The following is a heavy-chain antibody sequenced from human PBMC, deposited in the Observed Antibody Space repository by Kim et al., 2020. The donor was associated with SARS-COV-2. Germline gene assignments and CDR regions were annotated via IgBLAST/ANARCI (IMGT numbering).Heavy chain of an antibody. CDR1: GFTFSSYN. Sequence: GGSLRLSCAASGFTFSSYNMNWVRQAPGKGLEWVSAVGPASDNIYYADSVRGRFSISRDNDENSLYLQMNSLRAEDTAVYYCARWRPGESGCYYLDYWGQVT. CDR3: ARWRPGESGCYYLDY. J-gene: IGHJ4*02. D-gene: IGHD3-10*01. CDR2: VGPASDNI. V-gene: IGHV3-21*06.